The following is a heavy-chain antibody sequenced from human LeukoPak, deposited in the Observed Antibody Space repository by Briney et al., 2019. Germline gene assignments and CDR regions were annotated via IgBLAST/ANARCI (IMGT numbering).Heavy chain of an antibody. CDR2: IYYSVNI. D-gene: IGHD3-10*01. CDR1: DGSISSSGYY. V-gene: IGHV4-39*07. J-gene: IGHJ3*02. Sequence: SETLSLTCTVSDGSISSSGYYWGWLRQPPGKGLEWIASIYYSVNIYYNPSLKSRVTISIGTSKNQFSLKLYSVTSADTAVYYCARAALNYGYHNNSWEPWGIDRDWAFDIWGQGTMVTVAS. CDR3: ARAALNYGYHNNSWEPWGIDRDWAFDI.